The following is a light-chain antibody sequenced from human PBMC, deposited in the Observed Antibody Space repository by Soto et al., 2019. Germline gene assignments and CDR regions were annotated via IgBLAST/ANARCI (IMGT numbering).Light chain of an antibody. J-gene: IGKJ1*01. CDR1: QSISSY. CDR2: AAS. CDR3: QQSYSTPQRT. V-gene: IGKV1-39*01. Sequence: DIQMTQSPSSLSASVGDRVTITCRASQSISSYLNWYQQKPGKAPKLLIYAASSLQSGVPSRFSGSGSGTDFTLTISSLQPEDVATYYCQQSYSTPQRTFGQGTKVDIK.